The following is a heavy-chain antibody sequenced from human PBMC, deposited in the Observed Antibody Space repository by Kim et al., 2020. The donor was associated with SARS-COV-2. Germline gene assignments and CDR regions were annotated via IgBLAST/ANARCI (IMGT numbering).Heavy chain of an antibody. Sequence: GGSLRLSCAASGFTFSSYWMTWVRQGLGKGLEWVGTIKQAGSKTYYMDSVKGRFTISRDTSKNSLYLQMNSLRAEDTAVYYCMGGAGGVYWGRGTIVTV. J-gene: IGHJ4*02. CDR1: GFTFSSYW. D-gene: IGHD2-8*02. V-gene: IGHV3-7*01. CDR3: MGGAGGVY. CDR2: IKQAGSKT.